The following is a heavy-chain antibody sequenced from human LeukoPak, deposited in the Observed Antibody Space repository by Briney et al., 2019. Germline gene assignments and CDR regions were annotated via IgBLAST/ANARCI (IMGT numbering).Heavy chain of an antibody. CDR2: ISFDGSAK. J-gene: IGHJ4*02. CDR3: ARDLDSSGSYYAY. D-gene: IGHD3-22*01. V-gene: IGHV3-30*04. CDR1: GFTFSSFA. Sequence: GGSLTLSCAASGFTFSSFAMHWVRQAPGKGLEWVAVISFDGSAKYYADAVKGRFTIYRDNSENTVYLPMNSLRAEDTAVYYCARDLDSSGSYYAYWGQGSLVTVSS.